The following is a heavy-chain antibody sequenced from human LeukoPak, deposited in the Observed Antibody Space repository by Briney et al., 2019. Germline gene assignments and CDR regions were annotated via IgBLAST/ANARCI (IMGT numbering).Heavy chain of an antibody. CDR1: GFTVSSNY. Sequence: GGSLRLSCAASGFTVSSNYMSWVRQAPGKGLEWVSVIYSGGSTYYADPVKGRFTISRDNSKNTLYLQMNSLRAEDTAVYYCARYSSGWPHIDYWGQGTLVTVSS. CDR3: ARYSSGWPHIDY. V-gene: IGHV3-53*01. D-gene: IGHD6-19*01. CDR2: IYSGGST. J-gene: IGHJ4*02.